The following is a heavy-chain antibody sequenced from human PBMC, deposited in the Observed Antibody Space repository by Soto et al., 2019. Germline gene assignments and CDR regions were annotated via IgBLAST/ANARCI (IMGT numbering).Heavy chain of an antibody. CDR1: GFSLSTSGVG. CDR2: VYWNDDK. Sequence: SGPTLVNPTQTLTLTCTFSGFSLSTSGVGVGWIRQPPGKALEWLALVYWNDDKRYSPSLKSRLTITKDTSKNQVVLTMTNMDPVDTATYYCAHRQKRIFGVVIKSDYYYGMDVWGQGTTVTVSS. J-gene: IGHJ6*02. V-gene: IGHV2-5*01. D-gene: IGHD3-3*01. CDR3: AHRQKRIFGVVIKSDYYYGMDV.